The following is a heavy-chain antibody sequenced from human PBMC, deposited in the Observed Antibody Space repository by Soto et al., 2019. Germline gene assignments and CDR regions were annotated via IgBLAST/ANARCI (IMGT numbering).Heavy chain of an antibody. CDR2: IYYSGST. D-gene: IGHD6-13*01. J-gene: IGHJ4*02. CDR1: GGSFSGYY. Sequence: PSETLSLTCAVYGGSFSGYYWSWIRQPPGKGLEWIGYIYYSGSTNYNPSLKSRVTISVDTSKNQFSLKLSSVTAADTAVYYCARRYSSSFDYWGQGTLVTVSS. V-gene: IGHV4-59*08. CDR3: ARRYSSSFDY.